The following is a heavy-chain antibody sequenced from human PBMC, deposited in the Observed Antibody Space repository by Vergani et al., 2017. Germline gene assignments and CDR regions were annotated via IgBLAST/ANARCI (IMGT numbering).Heavy chain of an antibody. Sequence: QLVESGGDLVQPGGSLRLSCAVSGFTVSSHYMSWVRQAPGKGLEWVSVIFSGGYTYYADSVKGRFTISRDDSKNSLYLQMNSLRAEDTAVYYCAKGRGGSSWLPYYYYGMDVWGQGTTVTVSS. D-gene: IGHD6-13*01. CDR1: GFTVSSHY. CDR2: IFSGGYT. CDR3: AKGRGGSSWLPYYYYGMDV. V-gene: IGHV3-66*01. J-gene: IGHJ6*02.